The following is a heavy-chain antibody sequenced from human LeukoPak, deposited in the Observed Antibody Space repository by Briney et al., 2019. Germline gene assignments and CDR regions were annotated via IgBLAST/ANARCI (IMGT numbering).Heavy chain of an antibody. V-gene: IGHV3-21*01. CDR3: ARALGSSLDY. CDR2: ISSSSSYI. Sequence: EWVSSISSSSSYISYADSVKGRFTISRDNAKNSLYLQMNSLRAEDTAVYYCARALGSSLDYWGQGTLVTVSS. J-gene: IGHJ4*02. D-gene: IGHD6-13*01.